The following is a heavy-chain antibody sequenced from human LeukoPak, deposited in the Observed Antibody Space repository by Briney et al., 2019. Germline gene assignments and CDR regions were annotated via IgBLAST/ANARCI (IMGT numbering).Heavy chain of an antibody. J-gene: IGHJ4*02. CDR3: ARYYYDSSGYSPFDY. D-gene: IGHD3-22*01. CDR1: GFTFSSYG. CDR2: ISYDGSNK. Sequence: PGRSLRLSCAASGFTFSSYGMHWVRQAPGKGLEWVAVISYDGSNKYYADSVKGRFTISRDNSKNTLYLQINSLRAEDTAVYYCARYYYDSSGYSPFDYWGQGTLLTVSS. V-gene: IGHV3-30*03.